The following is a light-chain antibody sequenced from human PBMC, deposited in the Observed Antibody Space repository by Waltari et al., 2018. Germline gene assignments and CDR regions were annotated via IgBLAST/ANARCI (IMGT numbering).Light chain of an antibody. CDR2: EVS. CDR3: MQGRRFPIT. CDR1: QSLLYSDGKTY. Sequence: DVVMTQTPLSLSVTPGQAASIYFKSSQSLLYSDGKTYLYWYLQKPGQSSQLLIYEVSSRFSGVPDRFSGRGSGTDFTLKISRVEAEDIGVYYCMQGRRFPITFGQGTRLEIK. V-gene: IGKV2-29*02. J-gene: IGKJ5*01.